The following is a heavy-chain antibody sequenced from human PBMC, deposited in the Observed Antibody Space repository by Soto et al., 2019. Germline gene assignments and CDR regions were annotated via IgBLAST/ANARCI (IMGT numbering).Heavy chain of an antibody. D-gene: IGHD6-19*01. Sequence: PGGSLRLSCAASGFTFSSYAMSWVRQAPGKGLEWVSAISGSGGSTYYADSVKGRFTVSRDNSKNTLYLQMNSLRAEDTAVYYCAKDDSGWYTFGAFDIWGQGTMVTVSS. CDR2: ISGSGGST. V-gene: IGHV3-23*01. J-gene: IGHJ3*02. CDR1: GFTFSSYA. CDR3: AKDDSGWYTFGAFDI.